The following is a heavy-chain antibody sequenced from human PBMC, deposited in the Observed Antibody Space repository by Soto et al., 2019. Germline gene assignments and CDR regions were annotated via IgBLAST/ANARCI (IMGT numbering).Heavy chain of an antibody. D-gene: IGHD1-1*01. V-gene: IGHV4-31*03. CDR3: ARGVLY. J-gene: IGHJ4*02. CDR2: IFYSGTT. Sequence: QVQLQESGPGLVKPSQTLSLTCTVSGGSISSGGYFWSWIRQPPGKGLEWIGNIFYSGTTSYNPSLQRRVTTSVDTSKNQFSLKLSSVTAADTAVYFCARGVLYWGQGTLVTVSS. CDR1: GGSISSGGYF.